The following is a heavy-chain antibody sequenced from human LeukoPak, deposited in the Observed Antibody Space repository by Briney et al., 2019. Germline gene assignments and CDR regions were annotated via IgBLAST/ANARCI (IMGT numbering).Heavy chain of an antibody. D-gene: IGHD3-22*01. V-gene: IGHV3-30-3*01. CDR2: ISYDGSNK. CDR1: GFTFSSYA. CDR3: ARAGDSLFDY. J-gene: IGHJ4*02. Sequence: GRSLRLSCAASGFTFSSYAMHWVRQAPGKGLEWVAVISYDGSNKYYADSVKGRFTISRDNSKNTLYLQMNSLRAEDTAVYYCARAGDSLFDYWGQGTLVTVSS.